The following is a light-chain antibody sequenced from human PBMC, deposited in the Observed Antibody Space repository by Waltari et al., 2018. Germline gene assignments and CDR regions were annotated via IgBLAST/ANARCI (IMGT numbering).Light chain of an antibody. J-gene: IGKJ1*01. V-gene: IGKV3-20*01. CDR2: ETS. CDR1: HSVSRGY. Sequence: PGEGATLSCRASHSVSRGYLAWYQQRPGQAPRLLISETSSRANGIPDRFSGSGSGTDFTLSISRLESEDFAVYYCQQYGSTPRTFGQGTRV. CDR3: QQYGSTPRT.